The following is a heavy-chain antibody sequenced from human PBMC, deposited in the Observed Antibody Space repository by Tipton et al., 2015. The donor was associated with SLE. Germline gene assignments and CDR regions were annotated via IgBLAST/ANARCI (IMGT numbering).Heavy chain of an antibody. Sequence: TLSLTCAVSGGSISSGGYSWSWIRQPPGKGLEWIGYIYHSGNTYYNPSLKSRVTISVDRSKNQFSLKLSSVTAADTALYYCAREGRQQQLVRAHFDYWGQGTLVTVSS. J-gene: IGHJ4*02. CDR1: GGSISSGGYS. V-gene: IGHV4-30-2*01. D-gene: IGHD6-13*01. CDR3: AREGRQQQLVRAHFDY. CDR2: IYHSGNT.